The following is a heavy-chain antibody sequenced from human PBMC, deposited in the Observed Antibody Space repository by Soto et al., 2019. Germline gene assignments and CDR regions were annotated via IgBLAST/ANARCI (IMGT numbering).Heavy chain of an antibody. Sequence: SETLSLTCAVYGGSFSGYYWSWIRQPPGKGLEWIGEINHSGSTNYNPSLKSRVTISVDTSKNQFSLKLSSVTAADTAVYYCARGPKYDYVWGSYRPYYYGMDVWGQGTTVTVSS. CDR1: GGSFSGYY. D-gene: IGHD3-16*02. CDR2: INHSGST. J-gene: IGHJ6*02. V-gene: IGHV4-34*01. CDR3: ARGPKYDYVWGSYRPYYYGMDV.